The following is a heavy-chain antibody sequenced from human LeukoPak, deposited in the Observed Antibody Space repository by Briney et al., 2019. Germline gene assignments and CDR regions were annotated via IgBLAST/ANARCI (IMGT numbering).Heavy chain of an antibody. D-gene: IGHD5-24*01. J-gene: IGHJ4*02. Sequence: ASVKVSCKASGYTFSTYPMNWVRQAPGQRFEWMGWINAGNGHTKYSQNFQGRVTITRDSSANIVYMDVSSLTSEDTAVYYCARGIWSATRVDYYLDNWGRGTLVTVSS. CDR3: ARGIWSATRVDYYLDN. CDR2: INAGNGHT. V-gene: IGHV1-3*01. CDR1: GYTFSTYP.